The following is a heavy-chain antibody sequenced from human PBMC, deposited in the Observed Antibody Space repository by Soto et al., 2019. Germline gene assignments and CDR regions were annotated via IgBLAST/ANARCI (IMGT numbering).Heavy chain of an antibody. D-gene: IGHD2-15*01. Sequence: LSLTCTVSGGSITTGGYYWSWIRQLPGKGLEWIGHRYYSESTYYNPSLKSRVSISLDTSKNQFSLKLSFVTAADTAMYYCARTKCSGGSCYSWSLDYWGQGTPVTGSS. V-gene: IGHV4-31*03. CDR3: ARTKCSGGSCYSWSLDY. CDR2: RYYSEST. CDR1: GGSITTGGYY. J-gene: IGHJ4*02.